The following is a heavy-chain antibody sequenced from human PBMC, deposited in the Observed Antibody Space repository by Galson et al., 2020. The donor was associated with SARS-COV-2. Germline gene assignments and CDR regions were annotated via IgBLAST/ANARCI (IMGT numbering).Heavy chain of an antibody. CDR1: GGSISSSSYY. D-gene: IGHD2-15*01. V-gene: IGHV4-39*07. Sequence: SQTLSLTCTVSGGSISSSSYYWGWISQPPGTGLPWTGSIYYRGSTYYNPSLKSRVTISVDTSKNQFSLKLSSVTAADTAVYYCARGYCSGGSCYHGFDPWGQGTLVTVSS. CDR3: ARGYCSGGSCYHGFDP. CDR2: IYYRGST. J-gene: IGHJ5*02.